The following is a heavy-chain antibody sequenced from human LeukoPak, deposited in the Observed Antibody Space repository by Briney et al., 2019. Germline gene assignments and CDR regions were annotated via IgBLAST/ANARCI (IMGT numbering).Heavy chain of an antibody. J-gene: IGHJ4*02. D-gene: IGHD4/OR15-4a*01. Sequence: SETLSLTCAVYGGSFSGYYRSWIRQPPGKGLEWIGEINHSGSTNYNPSLKSRVTISVDTSKNQFSLKLSSVTAADTAVYYCARESGANPFGWVDCWGQGTLVTVSS. CDR3: ARESGANPFGWVDC. CDR1: GGSFSGYY. CDR2: INHSGST. V-gene: IGHV4-34*01.